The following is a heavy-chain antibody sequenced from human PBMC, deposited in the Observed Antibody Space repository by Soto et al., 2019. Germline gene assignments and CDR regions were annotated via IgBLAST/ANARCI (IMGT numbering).Heavy chain of an antibody. CDR1: GGSISSGGYS. CDR3: ASGYGYAFDI. Sequence: SETLSLTCAVSGGSISSGGYSWSWIRQPQGKGLEWIGYIYHSGSTYYNPSLKSRVTISVDRSKNQFSLKLSSVTAADTTVYYCASGYGYAFDIWGQGTMVTVSS. CDR2: IYHSGST. J-gene: IGHJ3*02. D-gene: IGHD5-12*01. V-gene: IGHV4-30-2*01.